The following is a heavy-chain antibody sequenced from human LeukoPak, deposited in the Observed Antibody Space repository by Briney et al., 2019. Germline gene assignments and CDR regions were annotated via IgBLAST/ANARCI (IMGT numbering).Heavy chain of an antibody. CDR3: ATSSAIVVVIAFDY. Sequence: ASVKVSCKVSGYTLTELSMHWVRQAPGKGLEWMGGFDPEDGETIYAQKFQGRVTMTEDTSTDTAYMELSSLRSEDTAVYYCATSSAIVVVIAFDYWGQGTLVTVSS. V-gene: IGHV1-24*01. J-gene: IGHJ4*02. D-gene: IGHD3-22*01. CDR2: FDPEDGET. CDR1: GYTLTELS.